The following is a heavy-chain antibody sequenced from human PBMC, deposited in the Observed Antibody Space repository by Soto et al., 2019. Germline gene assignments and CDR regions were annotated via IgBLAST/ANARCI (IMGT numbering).Heavy chain of an antibody. J-gene: IGHJ4*02. CDR2: ITGSAGST. V-gene: IGHV3-23*01. Sequence: EVQLLESGGGLVQPGGPLRLSCAASGFTFSSYAMSWVRQAPGKGLEWVSSITGSAGSTYYADSVKGRFTISRDNSKNTLYLQMNSLRVEDTAVYYCAKDRNRWIRFDLGYWGQGTLVTVSS. D-gene: IGHD5-12*01. CDR3: AKDRNRWIRFDLGY. CDR1: GFTFSSYA.